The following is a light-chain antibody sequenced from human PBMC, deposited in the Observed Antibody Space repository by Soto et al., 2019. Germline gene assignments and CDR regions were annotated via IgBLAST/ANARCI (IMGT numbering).Light chain of an antibody. J-gene: IGKJ1*01. CDR3: QQYDSVLRT. CDR1: QSISHW. V-gene: IGKV1-5*01. Sequence: DIQMTQSPSSLSASVGDRVTITCRASQSISHWLAWYQQKPGKAPKFLIYDASSLDSGVPSRFSGSGSGTEFALTSSSLQPDEFARGYCQQYDSVLRTCGPGT. CDR2: DAS.